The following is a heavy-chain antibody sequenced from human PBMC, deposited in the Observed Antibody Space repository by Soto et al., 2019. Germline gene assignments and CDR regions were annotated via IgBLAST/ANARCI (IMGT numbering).Heavy chain of an antibody. D-gene: IGHD3-22*01. Sequence: GGSLRLSCAASGLTFSSYGMHWVRQAPGKGLEWVAVIWYDGSNKYYADSVKGRFTISRDNSKNTLYLQMNSLRAEDTAVYYCAREEYDKGYYYDSSGYYLLPGYWGQGTLVTVSS. J-gene: IGHJ4*02. CDR3: AREEYDKGYYYDSSGYYLLPGY. CDR2: IWYDGSNK. CDR1: GLTFSSYG. V-gene: IGHV3-33*01.